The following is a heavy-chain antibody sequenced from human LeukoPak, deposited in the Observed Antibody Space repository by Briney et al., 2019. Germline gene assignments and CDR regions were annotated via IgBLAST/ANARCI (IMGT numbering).Heavy chain of an antibody. J-gene: IGHJ3*02. CDR2: IATSSDYI. CDR3: ARGRSITILRGVAISDGFDI. Sequence: GGSLRLSCAASGFTFSRYAMNWVRQAPGKGLEWVSSIATSSDYIYYAGSLKGRFTISRDNAKNSLYLHMNSLRPDDTAVYYCARGRSITILRGVAISDGFDIWGQRTKVTVS. CDR1: GFTFSRYA. D-gene: IGHD3-10*01. V-gene: IGHV3-21*06.